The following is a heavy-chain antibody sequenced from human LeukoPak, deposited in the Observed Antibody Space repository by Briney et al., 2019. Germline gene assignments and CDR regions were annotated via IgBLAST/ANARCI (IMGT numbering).Heavy chain of an antibody. Sequence: TGGSLRLSCAASGFTFSSYSMNWVRQAPGKGLEWVSSISSSSSYIYYADSVKGRFTISRDNAKNSLYLQMNSLRAEDTAVYYCAKHRRGAHAQWDAFDIWGQGTMVTVSS. CDR2: ISSSSSYI. CDR3: AKHRRGAHAQWDAFDI. V-gene: IGHV3-21*01. D-gene: IGHD1-26*01. J-gene: IGHJ3*02. CDR1: GFTFSSYS.